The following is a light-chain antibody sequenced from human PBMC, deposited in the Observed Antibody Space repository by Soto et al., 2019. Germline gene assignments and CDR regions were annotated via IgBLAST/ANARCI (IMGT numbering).Light chain of an antibody. CDR2: KAS. Sequence: DIQMTQSPSTLSASVGDRVTITCRASQGIGSWLAWYQQKPGKAPTLLIYKASSLESGVPSRFSGSGSGTEFTLTISSLKPDDFATYYCQQYNTYWYTFGQGTKLEIK. J-gene: IGKJ2*01. CDR1: QGIGSW. V-gene: IGKV1-5*03. CDR3: QQYNTYWYT.